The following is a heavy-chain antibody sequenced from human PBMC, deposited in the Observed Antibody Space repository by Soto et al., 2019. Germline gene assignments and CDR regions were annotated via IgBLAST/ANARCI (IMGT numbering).Heavy chain of an antibody. CDR2: IYWDDEK. D-gene: IGHD3-9*01. CDR1: GFSLSTSGVG. Sequence: QITLKESGPTLVKPTQTLTLTCTFSGFSLSTSGVGVGWIRQPPGKALEWLALIYWDDEKRYSPSLKSRLTITKDTSKKQVVLTMTNMDPVDTSTYFCAHRRSFDCFDYWGQGTLVTVSS. V-gene: IGHV2-5*02. CDR3: AHRRSFDCFDY. J-gene: IGHJ4*02.